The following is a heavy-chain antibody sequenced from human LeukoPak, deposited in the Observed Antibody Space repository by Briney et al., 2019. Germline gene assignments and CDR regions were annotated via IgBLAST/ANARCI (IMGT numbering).Heavy chain of an antibody. D-gene: IGHD3-3*01. V-gene: IGHV3-23*01. CDR2: ISGSGGST. CDR1: GFTFSSYA. J-gene: IGHJ5*02. Sequence: GGSLRLSCAASGFTFSSYAMSWVRQAPGKGLEWVSAISGSGGSTYYADSVKGRFTISRDNSKNSLYLQMNSLRAEDTAVYYCARDSGHYDFWSGYPDWFDPWGQGTLVTVSS. CDR3: ARDSGHYDFWSGYPDWFDP.